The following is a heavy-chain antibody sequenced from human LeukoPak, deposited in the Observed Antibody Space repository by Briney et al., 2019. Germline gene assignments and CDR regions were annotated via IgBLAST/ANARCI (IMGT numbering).Heavy chain of an antibody. J-gene: IGHJ4*02. V-gene: IGHV4-61*01. Sequence: PSETLSLTCTVSGGSVSSNNFYWSWIRQLPGKGLEWIGWVHYSGRTNFNPSLKSRVTISLDTFKNQFSLKLNSVTAADTAIYYCARLQIRGGIFGDFDYWGPGSLVTVSS. CDR3: ARLQIRGGIFGDFDY. D-gene: IGHD3-10*01. CDR1: GGSVSSNNFY. CDR2: VHYSGRT.